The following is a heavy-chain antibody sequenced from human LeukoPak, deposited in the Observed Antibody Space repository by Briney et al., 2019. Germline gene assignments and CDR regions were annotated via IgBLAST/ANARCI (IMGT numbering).Heavy chain of an antibody. Sequence: PSETLSLTCTVSGGSISSYYWSWIRQPAGKGLEWIGRIYTSGSTNYNPSLKSRVTISVDTSKNQFSLKLSSVTAADTAVYYCARDYYDSSGYYRGYFDYWGQGTLVTVSS. V-gene: IGHV4-4*07. CDR1: GGSISSYY. D-gene: IGHD3-22*01. CDR2: IYTSGST. J-gene: IGHJ4*02. CDR3: ARDYYDSSGYYRGYFDY.